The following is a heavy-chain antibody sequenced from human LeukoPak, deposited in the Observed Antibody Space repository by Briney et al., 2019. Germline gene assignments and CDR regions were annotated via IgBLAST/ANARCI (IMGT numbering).Heavy chain of an antibody. D-gene: IGHD5-24*01. J-gene: IGHJ4*02. CDR3: AREGPRGNSQFDY. CDR2: IWYDGSNK. Sequence: PGGSLRLSCAASGFTFSNYGMHWVRQVPVKGLEWVALIWYDGSNKYYTDSVKGRLTISRDNSKDTLFLQMNSLRVEDTAVYYCAREGPRGNSQFDYWGQGTLVTVSP. CDR1: GFTFSNYG. V-gene: IGHV3-33*01.